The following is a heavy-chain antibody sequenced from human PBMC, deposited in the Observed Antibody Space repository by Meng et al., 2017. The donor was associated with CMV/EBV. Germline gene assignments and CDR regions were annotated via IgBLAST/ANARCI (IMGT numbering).Heavy chain of an antibody. J-gene: IGHJ4*02. D-gene: IGHD3-22*01. CDR3: AKDTFPDTSGLYRSEHFDH. Sequence: GESLKISCSSSTFTLSNHDMNWVRQAPGKGLEWLSHINRGDSVIAYADSVRGRFTISRDIAKNSLYLQMNSLRAEDSALYYCAKDTFPDTSGLYRSEHFDHWGQGTLVTVSS. V-gene: IGHV3-48*03. CDR1: TFTLSNHD. CDR2: INRGDSVI.